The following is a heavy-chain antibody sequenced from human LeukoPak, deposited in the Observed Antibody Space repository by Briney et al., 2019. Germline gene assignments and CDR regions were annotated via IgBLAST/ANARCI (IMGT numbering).Heavy chain of an antibody. J-gene: IGHJ6*02. V-gene: IGHV5-10-1*01. D-gene: IGHD3-10*01. Sequence: GESLRISCKGSGYSFTSYWISWVRQMPGKGLGWMGRIDPSDSYTNYSPSFQGHVTISADKSISTAYLQWSSLKASDTAMYYCARLTSRDGSAHYYYYYGMDVWSQGTTVTVSS. CDR3: ARLTSRDGSAHYYYYYGMDV. CDR1: GYSFTSYW. CDR2: IDPSDSYT.